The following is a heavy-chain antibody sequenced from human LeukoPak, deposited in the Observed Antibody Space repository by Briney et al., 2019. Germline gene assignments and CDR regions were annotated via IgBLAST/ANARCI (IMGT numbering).Heavy chain of an antibody. V-gene: IGHV3-23*01. D-gene: IGHD3-9*01. CDR1: GFTFSTYA. J-gene: IGHJ5*02. Sequence: GGSLRLSCAASGFTFSTYAMSWVRQAPGKGLEWVSSISNTGGSTYYADSVKGRFTISRDNSKKTLYLQMNSLRAEDTAVYYCAKDPHIGRYFDCLYSDNWFDPWGQGTLVTVSS. CDR2: ISNTGGST. CDR3: AKDPHIGRYFDCLYSDNWFDP.